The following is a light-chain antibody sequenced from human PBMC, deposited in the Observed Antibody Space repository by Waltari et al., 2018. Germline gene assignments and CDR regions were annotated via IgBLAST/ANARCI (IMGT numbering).Light chain of an antibody. CDR3: QQFGGSPWT. CDR2: GSS. Sequence: EIVLTQSPGTLSLSPGERATLSCRASPTVSTNFLAWYQQKPGKAPRPLMYGSSSRATGSPDGVSGSGSGTDFTLTISRLEPEDFAVDYCQQFGGSPWTFGQGTKVEIK. J-gene: IGKJ1*01. CDR1: PTVSTNF. V-gene: IGKV3-20*01.